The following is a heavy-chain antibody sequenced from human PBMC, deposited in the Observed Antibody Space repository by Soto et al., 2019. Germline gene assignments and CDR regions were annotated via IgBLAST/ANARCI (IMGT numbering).Heavy chain of an antibody. V-gene: IGHV1-18*01. CDR3: ARDSGSYYGDYYYYGMDV. D-gene: IGHD1-26*01. CDR2: ISAYNGNT. J-gene: IGHJ6*02. CDR1: GYTFTSYG. Sequence: ASVKVSCKASGYTFTSYGITWVRQAPGQGLEWMGWISAYNGNTNYAQKLQGRVTMTTDTSTSTAYMELRSLRSDDTAVYYCARDSGSYYGDYYYYGMDVWGQGTTVTVSS.